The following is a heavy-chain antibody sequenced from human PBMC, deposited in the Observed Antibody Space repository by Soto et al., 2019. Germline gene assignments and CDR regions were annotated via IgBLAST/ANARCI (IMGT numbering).Heavy chain of an antibody. CDR3: ARSIAAAVDFDY. Sequence: QVQLVQSGAEVKKPGASVKVSCKASGYTFTSYGISWVRQAPGQGLEWMGRISAYNVNTNYAQKLKGRVNMNTDTSTSTAEMELRSLRSDDTAVYYCARSIAAAVDFDYWGQGTLVTDSS. CDR2: ISAYNVNT. CDR1: GYTFTSYG. V-gene: IGHV1-18*01. J-gene: IGHJ4*02. D-gene: IGHD6-13*01.